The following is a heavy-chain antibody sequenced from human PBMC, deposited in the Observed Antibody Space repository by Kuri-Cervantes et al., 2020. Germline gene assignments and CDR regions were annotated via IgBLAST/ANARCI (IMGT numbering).Heavy chain of an antibody. D-gene: IGHD3-10*01. CDR2: IYYSGST. Sequence: SETLSLTCTVSGGFISSGDYYWSWIRQPTGKGLEWIGYIYYSGSTYYNPSLKSRVTISVDTSKNQFSLKLSSVTAADTAVYYCARGPPGRMVQGVIITTPYYYYYYMDVWGKGTTVTVSS. J-gene: IGHJ6*03. V-gene: IGHV4-30-4*01. CDR1: GGFISSGDYY. CDR3: ARGPPGRMVQGVIITTPYYYYYYMDV.